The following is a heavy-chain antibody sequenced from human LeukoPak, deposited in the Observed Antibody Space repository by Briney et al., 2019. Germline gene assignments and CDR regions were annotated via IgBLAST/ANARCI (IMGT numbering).Heavy chain of an antibody. D-gene: IGHD3-9*01. CDR3: ARSRTKYELRYFDWLLSYIDY. Sequence: ASVKVSCKASGGTFSSYAISWVRQAPGQGLEWMGRIIPILGIANYAQKFQGRVTITADKSTSTAYMELSSLRSEDTAVYYCARSRTKYELRYFDWLLSYIDYWGQGTPVTVSS. CDR1: GGTFSSYA. V-gene: IGHV1-69*04. J-gene: IGHJ4*02. CDR2: IIPILGIA.